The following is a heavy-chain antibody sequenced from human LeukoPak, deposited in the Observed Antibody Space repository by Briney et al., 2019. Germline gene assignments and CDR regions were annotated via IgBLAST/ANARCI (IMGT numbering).Heavy chain of an antibody. Sequence: NPSQTLSLTCTVSGGSISSGSYYWSWIRQPAGKGLEWIGRIYTSGSTNYNPSLKSRVTISVDTSKNQFSLKLSSVTAADTAVYYCARGELELAIDYWGQGTLVTVSS. V-gene: IGHV4-61*02. CDR1: GGSISSGSYY. CDR3: ARGELELAIDY. J-gene: IGHJ4*02. CDR2: IYTSGST. D-gene: IGHD1-7*01.